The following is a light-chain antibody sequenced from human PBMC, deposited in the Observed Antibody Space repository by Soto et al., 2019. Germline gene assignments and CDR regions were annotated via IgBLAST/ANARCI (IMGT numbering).Light chain of an antibody. CDR1: QNISNY. CDR2: DAS. CDR3: QQYNSYPLT. V-gene: IGKV1-33*01. Sequence: DITVAKSAISLSASVAARDTTPCQASQNISNYLNWYQQKPGKAPKLLIYDASNLQTGVPSKFSGSGSGTDFTFTVSSLQPEDIGTYYCQQYNSYPLTFGQGTRLEIK. J-gene: IGKJ5*01.